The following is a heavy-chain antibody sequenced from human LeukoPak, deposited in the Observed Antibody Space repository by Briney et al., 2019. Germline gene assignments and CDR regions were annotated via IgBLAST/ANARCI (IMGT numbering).Heavy chain of an antibody. J-gene: IGHJ4*02. CDR3: ARVDTSFDY. D-gene: IGHD3-22*01. CDR1: VGTFSSYA. V-gene: IGHV1-69*01. Sequence: SVKVSCKASVGTFSSYAISWVRQAPGQALEWMGGIIPIFGTANYAQKFQGRVTITADESTSTAYMELSSLRSEDTAVYYCARVDTSFDYWGQGTLVTVSS. CDR2: IIPIFGTA.